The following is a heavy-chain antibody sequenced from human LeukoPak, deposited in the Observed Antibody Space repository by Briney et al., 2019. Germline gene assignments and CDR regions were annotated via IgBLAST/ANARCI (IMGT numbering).Heavy chain of an antibody. CDR2: ISSGGVNT. CDR3: AREEAPVGGSSFDY. CDR1: GFTFSTYA. D-gene: IGHD1-26*01. Sequence: GGSLRLSCAAPGFTFSTYAMHWVRQAPGKGLEHVSSISSGGVNTYYADSVRGRFTISGDNSKNTLYLHMGSQRAEDTAVYYCAREEAPVGGSSFDYWGQGTLVTVSS. V-gene: IGHV3-64*02. J-gene: IGHJ4*02.